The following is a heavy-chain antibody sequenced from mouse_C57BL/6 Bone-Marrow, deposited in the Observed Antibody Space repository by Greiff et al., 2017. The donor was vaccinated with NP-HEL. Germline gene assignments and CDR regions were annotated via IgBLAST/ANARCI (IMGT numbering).Heavy chain of an antibody. V-gene: IGHV1-72*01. Sequence: QVQLQQPGAELVKPGASVKLSCKASGYTFTSYLMHWVKQRPGRGLEWIGRIDPNSGGTKYNEKFKSKATLTVDKPSSTAYMQLNTLTSEDSAVYYCVRDIYGISAFDYWGQKTTLTLSP. J-gene: IGHJ2*01. D-gene: IGHD1-1*01. CDR1: GYTFTSYL. CDR2: IDPNSGGT. CDR3: VRDIYGISAFDY.